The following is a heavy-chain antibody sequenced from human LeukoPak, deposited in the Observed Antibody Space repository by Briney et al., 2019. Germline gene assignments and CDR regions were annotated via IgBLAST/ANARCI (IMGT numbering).Heavy chain of an antibody. V-gene: IGHV1-69*13. D-gene: IGHD2-15*01. J-gene: IGHJ5*02. CDR3: ATKDVGGWFDP. CDR1: GGTFSSYA. Sequence: GASVKVSCKASGGTFSSYAISWVRQAPGQGLEWMGGIIPIFGTANYAQKFQGRVTITADESTSTAYMELSSQRSEDTAVYYCATKDVGGWFDPWGQGTLVTVSS. CDR2: IIPIFGTA.